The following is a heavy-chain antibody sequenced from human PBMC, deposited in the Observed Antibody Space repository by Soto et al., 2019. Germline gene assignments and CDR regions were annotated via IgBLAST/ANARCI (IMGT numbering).Heavy chain of an antibody. CDR1: VGSFSGYY. Sequence: QVQLQQWGAGLLKTSETLSLTCAVYVGSFSGYYWCWIRQPPGKGLEWIGEINHSGSTNYKPSLKRRGTISEDTSKNQFSLKRSSVTAAVTAVYYWARGHGRGFYGYNDSWFDHWGQGTLVPVSS. D-gene: IGHD5-18*01. CDR3: ARGHGRGFYGYNDSWFDH. V-gene: IGHV4-34*01. CDR2: INHSGST. J-gene: IGHJ5*02.